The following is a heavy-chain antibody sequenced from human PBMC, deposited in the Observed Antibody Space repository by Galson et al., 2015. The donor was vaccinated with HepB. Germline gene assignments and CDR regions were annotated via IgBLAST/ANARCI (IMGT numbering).Heavy chain of an antibody. CDR1: GFTFSSYG. CDR3: AKARGDYGIQTAHFDY. Sequence: SLRLSCAASGFTFSSYGMHWVRQAPGKGLEWVAFIRYDGSNKYYADSVKGRFTISRDNSKNTLYLQMNSLRAEDTAVYYCAKARGDYGIQTAHFDYWGQGTLVTVSS. J-gene: IGHJ4*02. V-gene: IGHV3-30*02. CDR2: IRYDGSNK. D-gene: IGHD4-17*01.